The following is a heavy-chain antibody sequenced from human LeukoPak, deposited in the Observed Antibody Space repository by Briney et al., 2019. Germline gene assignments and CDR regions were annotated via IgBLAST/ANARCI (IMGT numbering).Heavy chain of an antibody. V-gene: IGHV3-74*03. J-gene: IGHJ4*02. CDR1: GFSFSRHW. Sequence: GGSLRLSCAASGFSFSRHWMHWVRQAPGXXXXWVSRISDDGTYTANVDSVEGRFTISRDNVRNTLYLHMNSLRAEDTAVYYCASFGISWGSAYWGQGTLVTVSS. CDR2: ISDDGTYT. D-gene: IGHD2-21*01. CDR3: ASFGISWGSAY.